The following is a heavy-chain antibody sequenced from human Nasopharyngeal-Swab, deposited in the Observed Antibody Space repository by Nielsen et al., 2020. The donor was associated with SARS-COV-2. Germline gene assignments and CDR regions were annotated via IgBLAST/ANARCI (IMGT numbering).Heavy chain of an antibody. Sequence: ASVKVSCKASGYTFTSYAMHWVRQAPGQRLEWMGWINAGNGNTKYSQKFQGRVTITRDTSVSTAYMELSSLRSEDTAVYYCARDRIDSGFDYWGQGTLVTVSS. CDR3: ARDRIDSGFDY. CDR2: INAGNGNT. D-gene: IGHD3-10*01. V-gene: IGHV1-3*01. CDR1: GYTFTSYA. J-gene: IGHJ4*02.